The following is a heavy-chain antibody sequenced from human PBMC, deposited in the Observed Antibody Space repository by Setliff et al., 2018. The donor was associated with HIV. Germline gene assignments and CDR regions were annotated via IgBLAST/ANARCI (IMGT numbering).Heavy chain of an antibody. CDR2: IYSDGTT. CDR3: ARLRLFSSAMDY. CDR1: GFTFSSSE. J-gene: IGHJ4*02. Sequence: GGSLRLSFAASGFTFSSSEMARVRQAPGKGLEWVSTIYSDGTTYHADSVKGRFTLSRDNSKNTLFLQMNSLRPEDTAVFYCARLRLFSSAMDYWGQGTLVTVSS. D-gene: IGHD2-2*01. V-gene: IGHV3-66*02.